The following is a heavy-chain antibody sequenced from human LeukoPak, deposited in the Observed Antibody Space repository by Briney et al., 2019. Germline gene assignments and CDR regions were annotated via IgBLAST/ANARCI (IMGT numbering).Heavy chain of an antibody. CDR1: GFTFSSYA. V-gene: IGHV3-23*01. Sequence: GGSLRLSCAASGFTFSSYAMSWVRQAPGKGLEWVSAISGSGGSTYYADSVKGRFTISRDNSKNTLYLQMNSLRAEDTAVYYCAKNPRSYDSSGYYYPDPWGQGTLVTVSS. CDR3: AKNPRSYDSSGYYYPDP. J-gene: IGHJ5*02. D-gene: IGHD3-22*01. CDR2: ISGSGGST.